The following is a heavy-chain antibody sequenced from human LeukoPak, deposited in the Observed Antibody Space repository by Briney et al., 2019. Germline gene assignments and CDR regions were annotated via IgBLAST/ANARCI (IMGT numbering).Heavy chain of an antibody. CDR2: IYPGDSDT. D-gene: IGHD1-1*01. CDR1: GYSFTSYW. CDR3: ARQAGTTYYYYYYMDV. Sequence: HGESLKISCKGSGYSFTSYWIGWVRQMPGKGLEWMGIIYPGDSDTRYSPSSQGQVTISADKSISTAYLQWSSLKASDTAMYYCARQAGTTYYYYYYMDVWGKGTTVTVSS. J-gene: IGHJ6*03. V-gene: IGHV5-51*01.